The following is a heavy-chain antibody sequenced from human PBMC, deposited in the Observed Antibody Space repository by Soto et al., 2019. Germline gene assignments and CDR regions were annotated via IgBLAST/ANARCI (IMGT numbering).Heavy chain of an antibody. J-gene: IGHJ6*02. CDR2: ISAYNGNT. D-gene: IGHD3-10*01. CDR1: GYTFTSYG. Sequence: GASVKVSCKASGYTFTSYGISWVRQAPGQGLEWMGWISAYNGNTNCAQKLQGRVTMTTDTSTSTAYMELRSLRSDDTAVYYCARPTYYYGSGRHYYYGMDVWGQGTTVTVSS. V-gene: IGHV1-18*04. CDR3: ARPTYYYGSGRHYYYGMDV.